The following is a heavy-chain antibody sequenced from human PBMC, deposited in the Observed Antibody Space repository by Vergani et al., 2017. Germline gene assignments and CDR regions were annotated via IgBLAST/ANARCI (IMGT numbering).Heavy chain of an antibody. Sequence: EVQLVESGGGLVKPGGSLRLSCAASGFTFSNAWMSWVRQAPGKGLEWVSGISGSGGSTYYADSVKGRFTISRDNSKNTLYLQMNSLRAEDTAVYYCAKGEAIVVVPAALDYWGQGTLVTVSS. D-gene: IGHD2-2*01. V-gene: IGHV3-23*04. J-gene: IGHJ4*02. CDR2: ISGSGGST. CDR1: GFTFSNAW. CDR3: AKGEAIVVVPAALDY.